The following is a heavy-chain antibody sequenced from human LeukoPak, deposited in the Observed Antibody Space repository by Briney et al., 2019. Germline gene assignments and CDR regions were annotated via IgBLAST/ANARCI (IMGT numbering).Heavy chain of an antibody. CDR2: NSSSSSYI. D-gene: IGHD1-20*01. V-gene: IGHV3-21*01. CDR3: ARDRGLTGTNFDY. Sequence: GGSLRLSCAASGFTFSSYSMNWVRQAPGKGLEWVSSNSSSSSYIYYADSVKGRFTISRDNAKNSLYLQMNSLRAEDTAVYYCARDRGLTGTNFDYWGQGTLVTVSS. CDR1: GFTFSSYS. J-gene: IGHJ4*02.